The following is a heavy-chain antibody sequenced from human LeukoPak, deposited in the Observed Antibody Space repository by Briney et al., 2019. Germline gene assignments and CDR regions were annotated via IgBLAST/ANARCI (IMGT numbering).Heavy chain of an antibody. D-gene: IGHD1-26*01. V-gene: IGHV3-48*01. Sequence: QSGGSLRLSCAASGFTFSTYSMNWVRQAPGKGLEWVSHISSSSSTIYYADSVKGRFTISRDNAKNSLYLQMNSLRAEDTAVYYCARGQVVGVTFGMDVWGKGTTVTVSS. J-gene: IGHJ6*04. CDR1: GFTFSTYS. CDR3: ARGQVVGVTFGMDV. CDR2: ISSSSSTI.